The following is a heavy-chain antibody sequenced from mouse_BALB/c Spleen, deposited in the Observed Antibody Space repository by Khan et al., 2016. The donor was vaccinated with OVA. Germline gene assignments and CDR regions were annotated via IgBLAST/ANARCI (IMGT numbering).Heavy chain of an antibody. D-gene: IGHD3-3*01. CDR2: IDPFSTGT. V-gene: IGHV1S135*01. Sequence: VQLQQSGPELMKPGASVNISCKASGYSFTTYYIHWVKQSRGKSLEWIGYIDPFSTGTDYNQKFKGQATLTVDKSSNTAYMHRSSLTSEDSAVYYCARGTFDYWGQGTLVTVSA. J-gene: IGHJ3*01. CDR1: GYSFTTYY. CDR3: ARGTFDY.